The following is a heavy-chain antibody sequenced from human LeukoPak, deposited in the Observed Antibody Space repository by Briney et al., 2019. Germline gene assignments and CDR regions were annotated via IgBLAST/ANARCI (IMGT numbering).Heavy chain of an antibody. CDR3: AALGIPLSLTF. CDR1: GASISSYY. D-gene: IGHD3-16*02. V-gene: IGHV4-59*01. Sequence: KPSETLSLTCSVSGASISSYYWSWFRQPPGKGLEWIGYIYYSGSTNYNHSLKSRVTMSVDTSKNQFSLKLSSVTAADTAVYYCAALGIPLSLTFWGQGTLVTVSS. J-gene: IGHJ1*01. CDR2: IYYSGST.